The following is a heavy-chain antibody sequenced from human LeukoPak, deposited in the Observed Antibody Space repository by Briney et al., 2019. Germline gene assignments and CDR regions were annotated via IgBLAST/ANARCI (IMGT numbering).Heavy chain of an antibody. CDR3: AGSLGYCTSNVCYLKY. D-gene: IGHD2-8*01. CDR2: ISYAGNNK. V-gene: IGHV3-30*04. J-gene: IGHJ4*02. Sequence: PGRSLRLSCAASGFTFSSYAMHWVRQAPGKGLEWVAVISYAGNNKYYADSVKGRFTISRDNSKNTLYLQMNSLRVEDTAVYYCAGSLGYCTSNVCYLKYWGQGTLVTVSS. CDR1: GFTFSSYA.